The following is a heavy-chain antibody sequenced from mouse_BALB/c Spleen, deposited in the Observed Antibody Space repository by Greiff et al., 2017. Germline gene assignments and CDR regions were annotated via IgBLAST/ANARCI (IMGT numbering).Heavy chain of an antibody. CDR2: IYPGSVNT. J-gene: IGHJ4*01. CDR3: ARYRYENYAMDD. D-gene: IGHD2-14*01. CDR1: GYTFTDYY. V-gene: IGHV1-77*01. Sequence: QVQLKQSGAELARPGASVELSCKASGYTFTDYYINWVKQRTGQGLEWIGEIYPGSVNTYYNEKFKGKATLTADKSSSTAYMQLSSLTSEDSAVYFCARYRYENYAMDDWGQGTSVTVSS.